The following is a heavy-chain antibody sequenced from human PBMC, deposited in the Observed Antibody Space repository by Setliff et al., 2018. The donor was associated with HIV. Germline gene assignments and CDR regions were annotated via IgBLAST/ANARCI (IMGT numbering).Heavy chain of an antibody. J-gene: IGHJ4*02. CDR3: AGGEGWLNY. D-gene: IGHD2-15*01. V-gene: IGHV3-48*04. Sequence: GGSLRLSCAASGLTFNRYGLNWVRQAPGKGLEWISYISSSGSTMYYADSAKGRFAISRDNAKDSLYLEMNSLRAGDTAVYYCAGGEGWLNYWGQGTLVTVSS. CDR2: ISSSGSTM. CDR1: GLTFNRYG.